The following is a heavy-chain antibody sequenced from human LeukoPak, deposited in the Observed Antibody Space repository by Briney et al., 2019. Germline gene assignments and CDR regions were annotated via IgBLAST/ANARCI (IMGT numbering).Heavy chain of an antibody. CDR2: MSYDGNDK. V-gene: IGHV3-30*04. CDR1: GFTFSTYN. CDR3: ARDQNDFWSGYYFDYYYMDV. Sequence: PGRSLTLACAASGFTFSTYNIHWVRQAPGKGLEWVAVMSYDGNDKHYADSVKGRFTISRDNSKNTLYLQMNSLRAEDTAVYYCARDQNDFWSGYYFDYYYMDVWGKGTTVTVSS. D-gene: IGHD3-3*01. J-gene: IGHJ6*03.